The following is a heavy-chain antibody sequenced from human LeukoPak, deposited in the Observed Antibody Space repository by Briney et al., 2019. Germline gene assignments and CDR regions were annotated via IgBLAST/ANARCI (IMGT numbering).Heavy chain of an antibody. CDR3: ARLVDRYYDFWSGYLFPSSTYYGMDV. D-gene: IGHD3-3*01. V-gene: IGHV5-51*01. CDR2: IYPGDSDT. Sequence: GESLKISCKGSGYSFTSYWIGWVRQMPGKGLEWMGIIYPGDSDTRYSPSFQGQVTISADKSISTAYLQWSSLKASDTAMYYCARLVDRYYDFWSGYLFPSSTYYGMDVWGQGTTVTVSS. CDR1: GYSFTSYW. J-gene: IGHJ6*02.